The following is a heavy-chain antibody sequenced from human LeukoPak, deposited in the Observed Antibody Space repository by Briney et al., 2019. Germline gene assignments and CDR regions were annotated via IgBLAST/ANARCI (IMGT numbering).Heavy chain of an antibody. J-gene: IGHJ4*02. CDR3: AKGGVIGVLTTHLDY. CDR2: ISDSGGNT. V-gene: IGHV3-23*01. CDR1: GFTFSSYA. D-gene: IGHD3-3*01. Sequence: GGSLRLSCAASGFTFSSYAMSWVRQAPGKGLEWVSTISDSGGNTFYADSVKGRFTISRDNSKSTLYLQMNSPRAEDTAIYYCAKGGVIGVLTTHLDYWGQGTLVTVSS.